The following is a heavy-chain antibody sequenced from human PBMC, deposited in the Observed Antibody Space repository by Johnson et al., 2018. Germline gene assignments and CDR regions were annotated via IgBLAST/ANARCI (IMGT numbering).Heavy chain of an antibody. V-gene: IGHV1-69*12. D-gene: IGHD1/OR15-1a*01. CDR1: GGTFSSYA. J-gene: IGHJ3*02. Sequence: QVQLVQSGAEVKKPGSSVKVSCKASGGTFSSYAISWVRQAPGQGLEWMGGIIPIFGTANYAQKFQGRVTITADEPTGTAYMELSSLKASDTALYYCERSRPENKALEIWGQGTMVTFSS. CDR3: ERSRPENKALEI. CDR2: IIPIFGTA.